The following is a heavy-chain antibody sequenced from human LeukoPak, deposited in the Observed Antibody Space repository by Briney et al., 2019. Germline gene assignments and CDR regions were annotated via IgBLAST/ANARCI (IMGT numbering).Heavy chain of an antibody. CDR2: INHSGST. CDR1: GGSFNAYY. Sequence: PSETLSLTCAVYGGSFNAYYWSWIRQPPGKGLEWIGEINHSGSTNYNSSLKSRVTISVDTSKNQFSLKLSSVTAADTAIYYCARATLQLERRPFDYWGQGTLVTVS. V-gene: IGHV4-34*01. D-gene: IGHD1-1*01. J-gene: IGHJ4*02. CDR3: ARATLQLERRPFDY.